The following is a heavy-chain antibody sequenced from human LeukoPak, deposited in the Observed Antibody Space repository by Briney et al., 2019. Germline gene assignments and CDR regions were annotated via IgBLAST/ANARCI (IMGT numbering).Heavy chain of an antibody. CDR2: IIPILGIA. CDR1: GGTFSSYS. Sequence: GSSVKVSCKAYGGTFSSYSISWVRQAPGQGLEWMGRIIPILGIAKYAQKFQGRVTITADKSTSTAYMELSSLRSEDTAVYYCARGGNIAATDPYYFYGMDVWGQGTTVTVSS. CDR3: ARGGNIAATDPYYFYGMDV. J-gene: IGHJ6*02. V-gene: IGHV1-69*04. D-gene: IGHD6-13*01.